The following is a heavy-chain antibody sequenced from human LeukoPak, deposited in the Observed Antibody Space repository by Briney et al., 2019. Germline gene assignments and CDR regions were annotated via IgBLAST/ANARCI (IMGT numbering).Heavy chain of an antibody. D-gene: IGHD1-26*01. Sequence: SETLSLTCTVSGASISSSRYYWGWIRQPPGKGLEWIGSISYSGSTYYNPSLKSRVTISVDTSKNQFSLKLSSVTAADTAVYYCARDRWVGGSYFFDYWGQGTLVTVSS. V-gene: IGHV4-39*07. J-gene: IGHJ4*02. CDR3: ARDRWVGGSYFFDY. CDR2: ISYSGST. CDR1: GASISSSRYY.